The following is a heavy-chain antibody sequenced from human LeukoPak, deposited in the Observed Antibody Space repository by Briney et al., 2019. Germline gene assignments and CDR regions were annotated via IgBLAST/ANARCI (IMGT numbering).Heavy chain of an antibody. V-gene: IGHV4-39*01. CDR3: ARLQMATSNYYYYGMDV. D-gene: IGHD5-12*01. Sequence: SETLSLTCTVSDDSISSSDYYWDWIRQPPGKGLEWIGSIYYTGSTHYNPSLKSRVTISVDTSKNQFSLKLSSVTAADTAVYYCARLQMATSNYYYYGMDVWGQGTTVTVSS. CDR2: IYYTGST. J-gene: IGHJ6*02. CDR1: DDSISSSDYY.